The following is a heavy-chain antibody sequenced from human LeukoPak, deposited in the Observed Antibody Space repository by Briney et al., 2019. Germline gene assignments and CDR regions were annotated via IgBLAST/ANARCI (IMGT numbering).Heavy chain of an antibody. D-gene: IGHD3-16*01. CDR2: IRSDGSIT. CDR3: ARDGGSGNFDK. V-gene: IGHV3-74*01. CDR1: GFTFSGYR. J-gene: IGHJ4*02. Sequence: GGSLRLSCAASGFTFSGYRMHWVRQAPGKGLAWVSVIRSDGSITTYADSVKGRFTISRDTAKNTLYLQMNSLRAEDTAVYYCARDGGSGNFDKWGQGTLVSVSS.